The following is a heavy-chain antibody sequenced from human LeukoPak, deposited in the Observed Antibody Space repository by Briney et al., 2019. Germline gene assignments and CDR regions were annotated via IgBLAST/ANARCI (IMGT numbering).Heavy chain of an antibody. J-gene: IGHJ4*02. V-gene: IGHV3-23*01. CDR1: GFTFSGYA. CDR3: AKSHSSGWYDY. Sequence: GGSLRLSCAASGFTFSGYAMSWVRQAPGKGLEWVSLISGSRSSTYYADSVKGRFTISRDNSKNTLYLQMNSLRTEDTALYYCAKSHSSGWYDYWGQGTLVTVSS. CDR2: ISGSRSST. D-gene: IGHD6-19*01.